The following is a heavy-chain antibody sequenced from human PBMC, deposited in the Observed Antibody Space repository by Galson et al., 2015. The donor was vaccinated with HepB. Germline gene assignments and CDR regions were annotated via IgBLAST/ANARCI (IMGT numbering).Heavy chain of an antibody. CDR2: INPSGGST. Sequence: SVKVSCKASGYTFTSYYMHWVRQAPGQGLEWMGIINPSGGSTSYAQKFQGRVTMTRDTSTSTVYMELSSLRSEDTAVYYCARVGEDFRQRWGAFDIWGQGTMVTVSS. CDR1: GYTFTSYY. V-gene: IGHV1-46*03. J-gene: IGHJ3*02. D-gene: IGHD3-16*01. CDR3: ARVGEDFRQRWGAFDI.